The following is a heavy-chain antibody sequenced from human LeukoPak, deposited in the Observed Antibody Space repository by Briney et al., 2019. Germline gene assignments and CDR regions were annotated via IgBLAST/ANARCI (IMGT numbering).Heavy chain of an antibody. CDR2: MNPNSGNT. CDR3: ARGLDFWSGYYLDY. Sequence: ASVKVSCKASGYTFTSYDINWVRQATGQGLEWMGWMNPNSGNTGYAQKFQGRVTITTDESTSTAYMELSSLRSEDTAVYYCARGLDFWSGYYLDYWGQGTLVTVSS. V-gene: IGHV1-8*01. D-gene: IGHD3-3*01. J-gene: IGHJ4*02. CDR1: GYTFTSYD.